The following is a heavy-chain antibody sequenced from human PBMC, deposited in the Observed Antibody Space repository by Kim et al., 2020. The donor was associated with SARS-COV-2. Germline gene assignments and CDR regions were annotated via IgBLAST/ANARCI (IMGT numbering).Heavy chain of an antibody. CDR1: GFTFSSYA. V-gene: IGHV3-23*01. Sequence: GGSLRLSCAASGFTFSSYAMSWVRQAPGKGLEWVSAISGSGGSTYYADSVKGRFTISRDNSKNTLYLQMNSLRAEDTAVYYCANLPLDIVATIASDAFDIWGQGTMVTVSS. D-gene: IGHD5-12*01. J-gene: IGHJ3*02. CDR2: ISGSGGST. CDR3: ANLPLDIVATIASDAFDI.